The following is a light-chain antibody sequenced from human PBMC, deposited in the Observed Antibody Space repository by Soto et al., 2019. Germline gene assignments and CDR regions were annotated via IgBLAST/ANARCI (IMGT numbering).Light chain of an antibody. CDR3: KQYNNWPPTWT. CDR1: QSVSSN. CDR2: GAS. V-gene: IGKV3-15*01. J-gene: IGKJ1*01. Sequence: EIVMTQSPATLSVSPGERATLSCRASQSVSSNLAWYQQKPGQYPRLLIYGASTRATGIPARFSGSGSGTEFTLTISSLQSEDFAVYYCKQYNNWPPTWTFGQGTKVEIK.